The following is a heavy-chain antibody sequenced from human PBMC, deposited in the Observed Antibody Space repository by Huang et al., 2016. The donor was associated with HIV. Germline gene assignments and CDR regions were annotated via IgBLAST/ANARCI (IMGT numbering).Heavy chain of an antibody. CDR1: GYTLANYD. CDR2: RNSYTGNT. CDR3: ARGRMVAEY. V-gene: IGHV1-8*01. Sequence: QVQLVQSGAEVKKPGAAVQVSCKASGYTLANYDITWVRQASGQGLGWMGWRNSYTGNTGYGQKVRGRVTFTRNTSNTTAYMELSSLGSEDTAIYYCARGRMVAEYWGQRTLVIVSS. J-gene: IGHJ4*02. D-gene: IGHD5-12*01.